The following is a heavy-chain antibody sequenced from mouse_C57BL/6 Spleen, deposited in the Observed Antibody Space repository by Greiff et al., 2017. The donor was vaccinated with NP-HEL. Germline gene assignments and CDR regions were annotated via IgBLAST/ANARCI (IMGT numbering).Heavy chain of an antibody. V-gene: IGHV1-42*01. Sequence: VQLQQSGPELVKPGASVKISCKAFGYSFTGYYMNWVKQSPEQSLEWIGEINPSTGGTTYNQKFKGKATLTVDKSSSTAYMQLKSLTSEDSAVYYCASGVVLDYWGQGTTLTVSS. J-gene: IGHJ2*01. CDR3: ASGVVLDY. CDR2: INPSTGGT. CDR1: GYSFTGYY.